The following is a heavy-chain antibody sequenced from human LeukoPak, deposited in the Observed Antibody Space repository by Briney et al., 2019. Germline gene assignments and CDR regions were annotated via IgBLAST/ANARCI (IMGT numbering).Heavy chain of an antibody. V-gene: IGHV4-39*01. CDR3: ARRGNSSGYRAAFDI. Sequence: SETLSLTCTVSGGSISSSSYYWGWIRQPPGKGLEWIGSIYYSGSTYYNPSLKSRVTIFVDTSKNQFSLKLSSVTAADTAVYYCARRGNSSGYRAAFDIWGQGTMVTVSS. CDR2: IYYSGST. J-gene: IGHJ3*02. D-gene: IGHD3-22*01. CDR1: GGSISSSSYY.